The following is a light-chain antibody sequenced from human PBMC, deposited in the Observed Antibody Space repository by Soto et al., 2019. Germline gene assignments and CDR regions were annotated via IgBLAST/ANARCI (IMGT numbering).Light chain of an antibody. CDR3: QVWDSSSDHPGV. CDR2: YDS. J-gene: IGLJ3*02. CDR1: NIGSKS. V-gene: IGLV3-21*04. Sequence: SYELTQPPSVSVVPGQTARITCGENNIGSKSVHWYQQKPGQAPVLVIFYDSDRPSGIPERFSGSNSGNTATLTISRVEAGDEADYYCQVWDSSSDHPGVFGGGTKLTVL.